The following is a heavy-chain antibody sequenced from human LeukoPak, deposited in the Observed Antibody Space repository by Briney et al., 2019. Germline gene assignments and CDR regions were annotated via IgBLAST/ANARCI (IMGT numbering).Heavy chain of an antibody. J-gene: IGHJ4*02. D-gene: IGHD3-3*01. V-gene: IGHV4-38-2*02. Sequence: SETLSLTCTVSGFSISSGYYWGWIRQPPGKGLEWIGSIYHSGSTYYNPSLKSRVTISVDTSKNQFSLKLSSVTAADTAVYYCATTRTMGFGVGTVDYWGQGTLVTVSS. CDR1: GFSISSGYY. CDR2: IYHSGST. CDR3: ATTRTMGFGVGTVDY.